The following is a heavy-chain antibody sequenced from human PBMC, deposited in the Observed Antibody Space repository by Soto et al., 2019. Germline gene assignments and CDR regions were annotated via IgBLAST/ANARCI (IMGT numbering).Heavy chain of an antibody. V-gene: IGHV4-31*03. CDR3: ARDRREYSYGSFDY. CDR2: IYYSGST. CDR1: GGSISSGGYY. D-gene: IGHD5-18*01. Sequence: PSETLSLTCTVSGGSISSGGYYWSWIRQHPGKGLEWIGYIYYSGSTYYNPSLKSRVTISVDTSKNQFSLKLSSVTAADTAVYYCARDRREYSYGSFDYWGQGTLVTVSS. J-gene: IGHJ4*02.